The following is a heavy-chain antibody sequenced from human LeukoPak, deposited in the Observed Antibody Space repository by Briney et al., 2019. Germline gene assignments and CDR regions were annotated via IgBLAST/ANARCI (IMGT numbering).Heavy chain of an antibody. CDR2: INQDGSQK. V-gene: IGHV3-7*01. CDR3: ARKGWYSDL. CDR1: GFTFNSCW. Sequence: PGGSLRLSCAASGFTFNSCWMTWVRQAPGKGLEWVASINQDGSQKYYVESLKGRFTISRDNAKNSHYLQMNSLRAEDTAVYYCARKGWYSDLWGRGTLVSVSS. J-gene: IGHJ2*01.